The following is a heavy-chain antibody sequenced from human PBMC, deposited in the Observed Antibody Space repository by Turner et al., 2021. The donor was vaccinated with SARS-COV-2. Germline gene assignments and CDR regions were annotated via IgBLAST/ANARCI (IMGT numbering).Heavy chain of an antibody. J-gene: IGHJ4*02. CDR3: AREDYYDSSGSLDY. Sequence: QVQLVESGGGVVQHGRSLRLSCAASGFTFSTYAMHWVRQAPGKWLEWVAVISYDGSDKYDADSVKGRFTISRDNSKNPLYLQMNSLRAEDTAVYYCAREDYYDSSGSLDYWGQGTLVTVSS. CDR1: GFTFSTYA. CDR2: ISYDGSDK. V-gene: IGHV3-30-3*01. D-gene: IGHD3-22*01.